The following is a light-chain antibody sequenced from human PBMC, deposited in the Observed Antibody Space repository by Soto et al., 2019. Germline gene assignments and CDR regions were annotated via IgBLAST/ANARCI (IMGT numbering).Light chain of an antibody. J-gene: IGLJ1*01. CDR1: SPNIGGNA. V-gene: IGLV1-44*01. CDR3: ASWADSLNGYV. CDR2: SNN. Sequence: QSVLTQPPSASGTPGQRVTISCSGSSPNIGGNAVNWYQQLPGTAPKVLIYSNNQRPSGVPDRFSVSKSGTSASLAISGLQSEDEADYYCASWADSLNGYVFGTGTKLTVL.